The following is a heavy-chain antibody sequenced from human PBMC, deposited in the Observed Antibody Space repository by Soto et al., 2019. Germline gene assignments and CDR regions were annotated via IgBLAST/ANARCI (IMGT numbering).Heavy chain of an antibody. J-gene: IGHJ4*02. D-gene: IGHD3-16*01. V-gene: IGHV6-1*01. CDR3: AIEFPYYESSDSYFDY. CDR1: GDSVSVNSAG. CDR2: TYYRSKWYN. Sequence: PSQTLSLTCAISGDSVSVNSAGWNLIRQSPSRGLEWLGRTYYRSKWYNDYAVSVKSRITVTPDTSKNQFSLHLNSVTPEDTAVYYCAIEFPYYESSDSYFDYWGQGALVTVSS.